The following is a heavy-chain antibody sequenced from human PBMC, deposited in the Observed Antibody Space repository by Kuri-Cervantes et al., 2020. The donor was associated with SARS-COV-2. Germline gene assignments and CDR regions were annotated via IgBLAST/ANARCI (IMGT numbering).Heavy chain of an antibody. Sequence: ESLKISCTVSGDSITNYYLTWIRQPPGKGLEWIGYVSYNGATAYNPALKSRVIMSLDTSKNQFSLRLSSVTAEDTAVYYCSGRVDFSSVDYWGQGTLVTVSS. CDR2: VSYNGAT. CDR1: GDSITNYY. D-gene: IGHD3/OR15-3a*01. J-gene: IGHJ4*02. CDR3: SGRVDFSSVDY. V-gene: IGHV4-59*01.